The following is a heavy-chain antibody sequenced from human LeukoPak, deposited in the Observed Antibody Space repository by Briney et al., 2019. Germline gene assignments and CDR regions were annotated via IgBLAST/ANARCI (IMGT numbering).Heavy chain of an antibody. D-gene: IGHD2-8*01. CDR1: GFTFSSYA. V-gene: IGHV3-30-3*01. CDR3: ARGAPDGVRVQPFDY. CDR2: ISYDGSNK. Sequence: GRSLRLSCAASGFTFSSYAMHWVRQAPGKGLEWVSVISYDGSNKYYADSVKGRFTISRDNSKNTLYLQMNSLRAEDTAVYYCARGAPDGVRVQPFDYWGQGTLVTVSS. J-gene: IGHJ4*02.